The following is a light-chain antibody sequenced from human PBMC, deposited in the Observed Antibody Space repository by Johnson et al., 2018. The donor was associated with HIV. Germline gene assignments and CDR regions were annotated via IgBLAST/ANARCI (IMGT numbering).Light chain of an antibody. Sequence: QSVLSQPPSVSAAPGQKVTISCSGSSSNIGNNYVSWYQQLPGTAPKLLIYENNKRSSGIPDRFSGSKSGTSATLGITGLQTGDEADYYCGTWDSGLSAGGVFGTGTKVTVL. CDR2: ENN. CDR3: GTWDSGLSAGGV. CDR1: SSNIGNNY. J-gene: IGLJ1*01. V-gene: IGLV1-51*02.